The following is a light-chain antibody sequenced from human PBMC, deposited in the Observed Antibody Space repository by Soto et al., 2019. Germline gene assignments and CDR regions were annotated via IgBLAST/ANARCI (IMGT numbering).Light chain of an antibody. CDR1: QSINKW. CDR2: KAS. J-gene: IGKJ1*01. CDR3: QQYNRFSWT. Sequence: DIQMTQSPSSLSASVGERVTIICRASQSINKWLAWYQQKPGKAPKLLIYKASILQSGVPSRFSGSGSGTEFTLTISSLPPDDFATDFCQQYNRFSWTFGQGTKVEI. V-gene: IGKV1-5*03.